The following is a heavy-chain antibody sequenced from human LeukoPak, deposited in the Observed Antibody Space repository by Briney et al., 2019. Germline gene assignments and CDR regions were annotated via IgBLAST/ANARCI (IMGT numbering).Heavy chain of an antibody. CDR2: ISTSSTYI. CDR1: GFTFSSYG. J-gene: IGHJ4*02. Sequence: GGSLRLSCAASGFTFSSYGMNWVRQAPGKGLEWVSSISTSSTYIYYADSVKGRFTISRDNAKNSLYLQMNSLRAEDTAVYYCARDGGREAFDYWGQGTLVTISS. D-gene: IGHD4-23*01. CDR3: ARDGGREAFDY. V-gene: IGHV3-21*01.